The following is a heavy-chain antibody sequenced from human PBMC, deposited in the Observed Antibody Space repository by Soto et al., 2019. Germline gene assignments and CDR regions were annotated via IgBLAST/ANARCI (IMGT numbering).Heavy chain of an antibody. Sequence: SVKVSCKACGGTFSSYTISWVRQAPGQGLEWMGRIIPILGIANYAQKFQGRVTITADKSTSTAYMELSSLRSEDTAVYYCARDWEGVVVNDAFDIWGQGTMVTVSS. CDR1: GGTFSSYT. V-gene: IGHV1-69*04. J-gene: IGHJ3*02. D-gene: IGHD2-21*01. CDR2: IIPILGIA. CDR3: ARDWEGVVVNDAFDI.